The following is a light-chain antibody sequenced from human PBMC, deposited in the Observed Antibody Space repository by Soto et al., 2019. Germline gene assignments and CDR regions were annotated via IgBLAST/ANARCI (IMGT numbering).Light chain of an antibody. J-gene: IGLJ1*01. V-gene: IGLV2-14*03. Sequence: QSALTQPASVSGSPGQSIAISCTGTSSDVGAFNYVSWYQQHPGKDPKFMSFDVSSRPSGVSDRFSGSKSGNTASLTISALKTEDEADYYCASYTTSSTNVFVTGTKLTVL. CDR1: SSDVGAFNY. CDR2: DVS. CDR3: ASYTTSSTNV.